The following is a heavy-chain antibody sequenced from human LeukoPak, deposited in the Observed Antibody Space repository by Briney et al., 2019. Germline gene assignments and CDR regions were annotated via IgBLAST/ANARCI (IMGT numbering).Heavy chain of an antibody. CDR2: IYYSGST. D-gene: IGHD2-2*01. V-gene: IGHV4-39*07. CDR1: GGSISSSSYY. CDR3: VRIVVPAAIGDLSFDY. J-gene: IGHJ4*02. Sequence: SETLSLTCTVSGGSISSSSYYWGWIRQPPGKGLEWIGSIYYSGSTYYNPSLKSRVTISVDTSKNQFSLKLSSVTAADTAVYYCVRIVVPAAIGDLSFDYWGQGTLVTVSS.